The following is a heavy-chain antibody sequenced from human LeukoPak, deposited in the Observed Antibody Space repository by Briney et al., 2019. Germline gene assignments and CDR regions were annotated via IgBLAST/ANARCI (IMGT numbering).Heavy chain of an antibody. V-gene: IGHV3-23*01. CDR1: GFTFSSYA. D-gene: IGHD5-12*01. CDR3: ATGSGYDRSPSDFDY. J-gene: IGHJ4*02. CDR2: ISGSGGST. Sequence: PGGSLRLSCAASGFTFSSYAMSWVRQAPGKGLEWVSGISGSGGSTYYADSVKGRFTISRDNSKNTLYLQMNSLRAEDTAVYYCATGSGYDRSPSDFDYWGQGTLVTVSS.